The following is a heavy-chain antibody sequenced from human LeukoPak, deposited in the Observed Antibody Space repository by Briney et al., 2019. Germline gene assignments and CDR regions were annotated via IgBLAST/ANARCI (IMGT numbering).Heavy chain of an antibody. D-gene: IGHD5-12*01. J-gene: IGHJ4*02. V-gene: IGHV3-7*01. CDR3: ARVAIVAFNY. CDR1: GFTFSSYW. Sequence: GGSLRLSCAASGFTFSSYWMGWVRQAPGKGLEWVANIKQDGSEKYYVDSVKGRFTISRDNAKNSLYLQMDSLRVEDTAVYYCARVAIVAFNYWGQGTLVTVSS. CDR2: IKQDGSEK.